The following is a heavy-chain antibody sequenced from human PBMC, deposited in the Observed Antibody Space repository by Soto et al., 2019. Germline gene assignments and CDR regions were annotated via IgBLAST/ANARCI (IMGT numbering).Heavy chain of an antibody. J-gene: IGHJ5*02. CDR3: ARGQRALITYGPFDP. CDR1: GFTLSSYA. Sequence: LRLSCAASGFTLSSYAMSWVRQAPGKGLEWVSTFSGTGGYTYYADSVKGRFTISRDDSKNTLFLHMNSLRAADTAVYYCARGQRALITYGPFDPWGQGTLVTVSS. CDR2: FSGTGGYT. D-gene: IGHD4-17*01. V-gene: IGHV3-23*01.